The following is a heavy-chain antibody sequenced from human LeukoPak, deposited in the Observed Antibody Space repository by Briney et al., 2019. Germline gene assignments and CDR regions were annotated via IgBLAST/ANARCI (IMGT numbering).Heavy chain of an antibody. J-gene: IGHJ3*02. D-gene: IGHD3-22*01. V-gene: IGHV4-59*08. CDR3: ARSYYYDSSGYYNAAFDI. CDR1: GGSISSYY. CDR2: IYYSGST. Sequence: PSETLSLTCTVSGGSISSYYWSWIRQPPGKGLEWIGYIYYSGSTNYNPSLKSRVTISVDTSKNRFSLKLSSVTAADTAVYYCARSYYYDSSGYYNAAFDIWGQGTMVTVSS.